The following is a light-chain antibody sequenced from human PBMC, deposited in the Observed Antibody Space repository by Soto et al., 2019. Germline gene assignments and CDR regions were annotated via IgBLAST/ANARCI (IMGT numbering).Light chain of an antibody. V-gene: IGLV1-44*01. Sequence: QSVLTQPPSASGTPGQRVTISCSGSNSNIGSNSLNWYQQLPGKAPRLLIYSSTQRPSGVPDRFAASKSGTSASLAISGRRSDDEAAYYCAAWDDSLSGPIFGGGTKLTVL. CDR3: AAWDDSLSGPI. CDR2: SST. J-gene: IGLJ2*01. CDR1: NSNIGSNS.